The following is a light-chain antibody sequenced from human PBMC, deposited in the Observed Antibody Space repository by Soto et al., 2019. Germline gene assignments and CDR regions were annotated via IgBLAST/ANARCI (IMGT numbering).Light chain of an antibody. Sequence: EIMLTQSPATLSLSPGERATLSCRASQSVSSYLAWYQQKPGQAPRLLIYDASNRATGIPARFSGSGSGTDFTLTISNLEPEDFAVYYCQQRSNWPLTFGGRTMVDI. CDR2: DAS. CDR3: QQRSNWPLT. J-gene: IGKJ4*01. V-gene: IGKV3-11*01. CDR1: QSVSSY.